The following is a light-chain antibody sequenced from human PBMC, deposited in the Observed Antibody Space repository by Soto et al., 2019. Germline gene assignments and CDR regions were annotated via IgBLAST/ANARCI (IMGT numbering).Light chain of an antibody. CDR1: QSVGSY. J-gene: IGKJ5*01. CDR3: QQRTNWPIT. V-gene: IGKV3-11*01. CDR2: DAS. Sequence: IVLTQSPATLSLSAWERATLSCRASQSVGSYLAWFQQRPGQAPRLLIYDASNRATGIPARFSGSGSGTDFTLTINSLEPEDFAVYDCQQRTNWPITFGQGTRLEIK.